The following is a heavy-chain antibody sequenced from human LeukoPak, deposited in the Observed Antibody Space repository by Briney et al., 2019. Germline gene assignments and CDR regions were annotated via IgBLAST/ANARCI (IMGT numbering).Heavy chain of an antibody. CDR2: IYSGGST. D-gene: IGHD2-2*01. J-gene: IGHJ6*03. Sequence: GGSLRLSCAASGFTVSSNYMSWVRQAPGKGLEWVSVIYSGGSTYYADSVKGRFTISRDNSKNTLYLQVNSLRVEDTAVYYCARGARYCTSTSCQVRYYMDVWGKGTTVTISS. CDR3: ARGARYCTSTSCQVRYYMDV. V-gene: IGHV3-66*01. CDR1: GFTVSSNY.